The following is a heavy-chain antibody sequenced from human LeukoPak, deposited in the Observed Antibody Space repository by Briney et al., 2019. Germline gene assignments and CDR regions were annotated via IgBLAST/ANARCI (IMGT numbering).Heavy chain of an antibody. CDR2: INHSGST. CDR3: ARGMGVWKS. D-gene: IGHD3-16*01. J-gene: IGHJ5*02. CDR1: GGSFSGYY. Sequence: PSETLSLTCAVYGGSFSGYYWSWIRQPPGKGLEWIGEINHSGSTNYNLSLKSRVTISVDTSKNQFSLKLSSVTAADTAVYYCARGMGVWKSWGQGTLVTVSS. V-gene: IGHV4-34*01.